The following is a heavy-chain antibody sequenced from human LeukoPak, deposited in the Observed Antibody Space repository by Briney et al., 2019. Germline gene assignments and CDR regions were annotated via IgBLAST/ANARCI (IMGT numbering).Heavy chain of an antibody. D-gene: IGHD3-22*01. V-gene: IGHV3-48*01. CDR2: ISKSGSTI. J-gene: IGHJ5*02. CDR3: ARRDCDSIKCRGSNWFDP. CDR1: GFTFSGYS. Sequence: GGSLRLSCAASGFTFSGYSMNWVRQAPGKGLEWVSYISKSGSTIYYADSVKGRFTISRDNAKNSLYLQMNSLRAEDTAVYYCARRDCDSIKCRGSNWFDPWGQGTLVSVSS.